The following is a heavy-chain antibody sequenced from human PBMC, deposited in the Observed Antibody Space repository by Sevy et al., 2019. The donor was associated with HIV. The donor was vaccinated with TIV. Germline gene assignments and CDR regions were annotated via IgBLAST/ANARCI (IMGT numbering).Heavy chain of an antibody. D-gene: IGHD6-13*01. CDR2: IYYSGST. V-gene: IGHV4-59*01. J-gene: IGHJ5*01. CDR1: GDSISSYY. Sequence: SETLSLTCTVSGDSISSYYWSWIRQPPGKGLEWIGYIYYSGSTNYNPSLKSRVTMSVDTSKNQFSLKLSSVTAADTAMYYCARGYSISWFDYWGQGTLVTVSS. CDR3: ARGYSISWFDY.